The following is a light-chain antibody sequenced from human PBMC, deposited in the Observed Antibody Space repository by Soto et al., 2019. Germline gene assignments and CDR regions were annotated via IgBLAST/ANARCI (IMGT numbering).Light chain of an antibody. J-gene: IGLJ3*02. CDR1: GGSIANNY. CDR2: QDN. CDR3: HSYDSSAHWV. V-gene: IGLV6-57*04. Sequence: NFMLTQPHSVSESPGKTVTISCTRSGGSIANNYVQWYQKRPGSAPTPVIFQDNERPSGVPDRFSGSIDSSPNSASLTISGLRTEDEADYYCHSYDSSAHWVFGGGTKLTVL.